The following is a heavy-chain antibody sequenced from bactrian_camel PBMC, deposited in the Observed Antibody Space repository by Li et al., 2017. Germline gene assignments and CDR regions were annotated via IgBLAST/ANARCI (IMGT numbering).Heavy chain of an antibody. D-gene: IGHD2*01. J-gene: IGHJ4*01. V-gene: IGHV3S36*01. CDR1: GYIIDACV. CDR2: ISAGGGEE. Sequence: VQLVESGGGSVQAGRSLKLSCVASGYIIDACVLGWYRQAPGKGLEWVSSISAGGGEEYYADSLKGRFTISKDNANNTVNLMMNSLKPEDTAMYYCAANFGPYCSGPYLARRANFEGQGTQVTVS.